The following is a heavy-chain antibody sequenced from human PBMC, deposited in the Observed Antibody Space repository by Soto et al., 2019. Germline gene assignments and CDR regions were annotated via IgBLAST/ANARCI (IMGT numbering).Heavy chain of an antibody. J-gene: IGHJ4*02. V-gene: IGHV3-33*01. CDR3: ARGVGYSWNYVDY. D-gene: IGHD5-12*01. CDR2: IWYDASNK. CDR1: GFSFSSYG. Sequence: ESGGGVVQPGGSLRLSCAASGFSFSSYGMHWVRQAPGKGLEWVAVIWYDASNKYYAESVKGRFTISRDNSDNTLYLQMNNLRAEDTALYYCARGVGYSWNYVDYWGQGTLVIVSS.